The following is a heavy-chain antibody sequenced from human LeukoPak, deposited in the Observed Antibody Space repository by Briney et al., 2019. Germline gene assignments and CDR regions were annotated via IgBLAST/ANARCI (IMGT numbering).Heavy chain of an antibody. CDR1: GFTFSSYA. D-gene: IGHD3-22*01. CDR3: ARDTEDSSGYFLYYFDY. Sequence: PGGSLRLSCAASGFTFSSYAMYWVRQAPGKGLEWVAVTSYDGSNKYYADSVKGRFTISRDNSKHTLYLQMNSLRAEDTAVYYCARDTEDSSGYFLYYFDYWGQGTLVTVSS. J-gene: IGHJ4*02. V-gene: IGHV3-30-3*01. CDR2: TSYDGSNK.